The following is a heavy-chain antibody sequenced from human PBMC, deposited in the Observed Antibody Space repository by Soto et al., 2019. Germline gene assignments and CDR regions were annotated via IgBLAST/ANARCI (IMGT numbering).Heavy chain of an antibody. CDR3: ARDGIRESENIY. CDR2: VYSGGNT. D-gene: IGHD1-26*01. V-gene: IGHV4-61*01. CDR1: GGSVSSASHY. Sequence: SHTLSLTCSVSGGSVSSASHYRSWIRQPPGKGLEWIAYVYSGGNTNYNPSLKSRLTLSVDTSKNQFSVKLTSVTAADTAVYYCARDGIRESENIYWGQGTVVTVS. J-gene: IGHJ4*02.